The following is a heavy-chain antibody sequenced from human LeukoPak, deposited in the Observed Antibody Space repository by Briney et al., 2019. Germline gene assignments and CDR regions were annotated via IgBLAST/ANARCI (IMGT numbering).Heavy chain of an antibody. V-gene: IGHV3-23*01. CDR1: GFTFSSYA. Sequence: GGSLRLSCAASGFTFSSYAMSWVRQAPGKGLEWVSAISGSGGSTYYADSVKGRFTISRDNAKNSRYLQMNSLRAEDTAVYYCAKPDTAMVHDAFDIWGQGTMVTVSS. CDR3: AKPDTAMVHDAFDI. CDR2: ISGSGGST. D-gene: IGHD5-18*01. J-gene: IGHJ3*02.